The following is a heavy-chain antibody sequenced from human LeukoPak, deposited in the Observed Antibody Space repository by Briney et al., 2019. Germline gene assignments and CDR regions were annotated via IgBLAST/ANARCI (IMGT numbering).Heavy chain of an antibody. V-gene: IGHV3-48*03. Sequence: GGSLRLSCAASGFTFSSYEMNWVRQAPGKGLEWVSYISSSGSTIYYADSVKGRFTISTDNDKNSLYLQMNSLRAEDTAVYYCARGGSVYGMDVWGKGTTVTVSS. CDR3: ARGGSVYGMDV. CDR1: GFTFSSYE. CDR2: ISSSGSTI. J-gene: IGHJ6*04.